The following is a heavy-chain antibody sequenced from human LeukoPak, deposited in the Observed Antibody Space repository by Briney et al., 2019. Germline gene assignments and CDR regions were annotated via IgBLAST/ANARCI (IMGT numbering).Heavy chain of an antibody. V-gene: IGHV4-31*03. D-gene: IGHD3-22*01. CDR2: IYYSGST. CDR1: GGSISSGGYY. CDR3: ARTDRSGYYLYIDY. Sequence: SETLSLTCTVSGGSISSGGYYWSWIRQHPGKGLEWIGYIYYSGSTYYNPSLKSRVTISVDTSKNQFSLKLSSVTAADTAVYYCARTDRSGYYLYIDYWGQGTLVTVSS. J-gene: IGHJ4*02.